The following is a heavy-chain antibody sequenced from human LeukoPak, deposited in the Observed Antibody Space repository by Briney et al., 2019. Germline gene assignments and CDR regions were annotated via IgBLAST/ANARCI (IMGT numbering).Heavy chain of an antibody. CDR2: IKKTGIET. V-gene: IGHV3-7*01. Sequence: GGSLRLSCAGSGFTFSHFWMSWVRQAPGKGLEWVAYIKKTGIETYYLDSVKGRFTITRDNNRNSLFLQMYSLRAEDTAVYYCASSGSYRFDYWGQGTLVTVSS. D-gene: IGHD1-26*01. CDR1: GFTFSHFW. CDR3: ASSGSYRFDY. J-gene: IGHJ4*02.